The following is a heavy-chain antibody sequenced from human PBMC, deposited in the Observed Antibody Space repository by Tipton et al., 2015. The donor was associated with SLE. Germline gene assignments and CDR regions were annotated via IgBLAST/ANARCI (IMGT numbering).Heavy chain of an antibody. J-gene: IGHJ4*02. D-gene: IGHD6-19*01. CDR1: GFSFGDFA. CDR2: IRSKTYGGTP. CDR3: TRRGHIRAAVASAGSYFEY. V-gene: IGHV3-49*04. Sequence: SLRLSCTASGFSFGDFAMNWVRQAPGKGLEWVGFIRSKTYGGTPEYAASVKGRFTISRDDSKSIASLQMNSLKTEDTAVYYCTRRGHIRAAVASAGSYFEYWGQGTQVTVSS.